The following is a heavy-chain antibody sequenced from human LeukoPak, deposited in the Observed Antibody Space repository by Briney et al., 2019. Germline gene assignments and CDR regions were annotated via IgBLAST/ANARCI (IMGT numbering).Heavy chain of an antibody. CDR3: AKSYDSSGYYYFDY. CDR2: ISGSGGST. J-gene: IGHJ4*02. CDR1: GFTFSSYG. V-gene: IGHV3-23*01. D-gene: IGHD3-22*01. Sequence: GGSLRLSCAASGFTFSSYGMSWVRQAPGKGPEWVSAISGSGGSTYYADSVKGRFTISRDNSKNTLYLQMNSLRAEDTAVYYCAKSYDSSGYYYFDYWGQGTLVTVSS.